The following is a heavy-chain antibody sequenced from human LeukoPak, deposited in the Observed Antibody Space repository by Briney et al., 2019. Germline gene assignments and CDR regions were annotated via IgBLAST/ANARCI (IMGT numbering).Heavy chain of an antibody. V-gene: IGHV1-46*01. CDR2: INPSGGST. J-gene: IGHJ4*02. CDR1: GYTFTSYY. D-gene: IGHD4-17*01. Sequence: GASVKVSCKASGYTFTSYYIHWVRQAPGQGLEWMGLINPSGGSTNYAQKFQGRVTMTRDTSTSTVYMELSSLRSEDTAVYYCARGDRRATVTTFRGPYLDYWGQGTLVTVSS. CDR3: ARGDRRATVTTFRGPYLDY.